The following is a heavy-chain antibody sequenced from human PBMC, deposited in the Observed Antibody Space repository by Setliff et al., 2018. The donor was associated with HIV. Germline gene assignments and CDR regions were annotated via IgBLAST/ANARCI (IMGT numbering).Heavy chain of an antibody. D-gene: IGHD3-3*01. J-gene: IGHJ5*02. CDR1: GFTFSSYT. Sequence: GGSLRLSCAVSGFTFSSYTMDWVRQAPGKWLEWVSTISSSSSYIYYADSVKGRFTISRDNAKNSLYLQMNSLRAEDTAVYYCARDAYYDFWSGYSVNWFDPWGQGTLVTVSS. CDR2: ISSSSSYI. V-gene: IGHV3-21*01. CDR3: ARDAYYDFWSGYSVNWFDP.